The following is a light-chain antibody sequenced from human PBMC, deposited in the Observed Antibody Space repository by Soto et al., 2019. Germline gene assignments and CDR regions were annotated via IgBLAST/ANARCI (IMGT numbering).Light chain of an antibody. CDR1: QSVSRNY. J-gene: IGKJ1*01. CDR3: QQYGSSGT. Sequence: EIVLTQSPGTLSLSPGERATLSCRASQSVSRNYLAWYRQKPGQAPRLLINGASSRATDIPDRVSGSGSGTDFTLTITKLEPEDFAVYYCQQYGSSGTFGQGTKVDIK. V-gene: IGKV3-20*01. CDR2: GAS.